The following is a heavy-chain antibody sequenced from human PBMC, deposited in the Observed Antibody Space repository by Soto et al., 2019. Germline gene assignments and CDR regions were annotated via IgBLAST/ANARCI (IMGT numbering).Heavy chain of an antibody. CDR3: AASRTAASGSPIAY. V-gene: IGHV3-30*04. Sequence: QVQLVESGGGVGQPGRSLRLSCAASGFTFTNYAMHWVRQAPGKGLEWVAVISNDGNTRYYAESVKGRFSISRDNLNNTLYVQVNTLKNEDPAVYYCAASRTAASGSPIAYWGQGTLVTVSS. J-gene: IGHJ4*02. CDR2: ISNDGNTR. D-gene: IGHD5-12*01. CDR1: GFTFTNYA.